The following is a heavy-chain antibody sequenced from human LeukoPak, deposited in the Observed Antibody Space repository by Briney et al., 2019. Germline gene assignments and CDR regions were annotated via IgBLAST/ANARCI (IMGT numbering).Heavy chain of an antibody. CDR3: ARDRIAAAVLDY. Sequence: ASVKVSCKASGYTFTGYYMHWVRQAPGQGLEWMGWINPNSGGTNYAQKFQGRVTMTTDTSTNTAHMELRSLTSDDTAVYFCARDRIAAAVLDYWGQGTLVTVSS. CDR2: INPNSGGT. V-gene: IGHV1-2*02. CDR1: GYTFTGYY. D-gene: IGHD6-13*01. J-gene: IGHJ4*02.